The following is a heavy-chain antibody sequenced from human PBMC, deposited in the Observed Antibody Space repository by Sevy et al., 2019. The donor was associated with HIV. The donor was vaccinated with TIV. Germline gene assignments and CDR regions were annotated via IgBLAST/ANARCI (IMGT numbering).Heavy chain of an antibody. CDR3: ASGFLTRDIVQYLDWSGGNWFDP. J-gene: IGHJ5*02. D-gene: IGHD3-9*01. V-gene: IGHV1-8*03. CDR2: MNPNSGNT. Sequence: ASVKVSCKASGYTFTNYHIHWVRQATGQGLEWMGWMNPNSGNTAYAQKFEGRVTITRNTSISTAYMELSSLKSDDTAVYYCASGFLTRDIVQYLDWSGGNWFDPWGQGTLVTVYS. CDR1: GYTFTNYH.